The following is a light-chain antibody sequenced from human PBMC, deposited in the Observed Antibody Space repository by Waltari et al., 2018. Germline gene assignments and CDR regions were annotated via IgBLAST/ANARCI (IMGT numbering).Light chain of an antibody. J-gene: IGKJ1*01. V-gene: IGKV3-20*01. CDR2: GAS. Sequence: EIVLTQSPGTLSLSLGVRATVSCRASQSVSRALAWYQQKPGQAPRLLIYGASTRATGIPDRFSGSGSGTDFSLTISRLEPDDFSVYYCQHYLRLPVTFGQGTTVEI. CDR1: QSVSRA. CDR3: QHYLRLPVT.